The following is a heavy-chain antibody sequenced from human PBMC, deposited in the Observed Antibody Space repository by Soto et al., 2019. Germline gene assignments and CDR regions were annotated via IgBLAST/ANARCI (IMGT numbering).Heavy chain of an antibody. CDR1: GGSLSSSSYF. Sequence: QLQLQESGPGLVKPSETLSLTCTVSGGSLSSSSYFWVWIRQPPGKGLEWIGNLYYSGTIYYNPSLKSRVTISVDTSKNQFSLRLSSVTAADTAVYYCTSLDYGDFGIDYWGQGTLVTVSS. CDR2: LYYSGTI. J-gene: IGHJ4*02. V-gene: IGHV4-39*01. D-gene: IGHD4-17*01. CDR3: TSLDYGDFGIDY.